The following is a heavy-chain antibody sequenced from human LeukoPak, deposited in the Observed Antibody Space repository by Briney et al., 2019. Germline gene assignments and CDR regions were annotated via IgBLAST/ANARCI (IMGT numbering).Heavy chain of an antibody. J-gene: IGHJ3*02. CDR3: ARKDGDI. D-gene: IGHD5-24*01. V-gene: IGHV4-4*07. CDR1: GVSVRSYF. CDR2: IDASGST. Sequence: SETPSLTCTVSGVSVRSYFWIWIRQPAGRGLEWIGRIDASGSTNFNPSLKSRVTMSMDSSKNEFSLKLSSVTAADTALYYCARKDGDIWGQGTRVTVSS.